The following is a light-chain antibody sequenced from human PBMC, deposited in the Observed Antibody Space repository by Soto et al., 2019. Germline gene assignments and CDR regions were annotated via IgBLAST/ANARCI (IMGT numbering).Light chain of an antibody. V-gene: IGKV2-28*01. CDR2: LGS. Sequence: DIVMTQSPLSLPVTLGEPASISCRSSQSLQHSNGYKYLEWYLQKPGQSPQLLIYLGSNRASGVPDRFSGSGSGTDFTLKISRVEAEDVGIYYCMQALQTPWTFGQGTKVEIK. CDR3: MQALQTPWT. J-gene: IGKJ1*01. CDR1: QSLQHSNGYKY.